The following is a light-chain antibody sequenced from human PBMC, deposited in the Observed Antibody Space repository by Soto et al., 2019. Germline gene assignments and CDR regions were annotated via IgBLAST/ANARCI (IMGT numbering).Light chain of an antibody. Sequence: EIVLTQSPGTLSLSPGERATLSCRASQSVSSSFLAWYQQKPGQAPRLLIYGASSRATGIPDRFSGSGSGTDFTLSISRLEPEDFALYYCQQYGRLFTLGQGTRLEIK. CDR3: QQYGRLFT. J-gene: IGKJ5*01. CDR1: QSVSSSF. CDR2: GAS. V-gene: IGKV3-20*01.